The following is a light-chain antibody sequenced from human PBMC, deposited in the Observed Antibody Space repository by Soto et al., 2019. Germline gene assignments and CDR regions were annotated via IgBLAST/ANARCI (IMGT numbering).Light chain of an antibody. J-gene: IGKJ5*01. Sequence: TVLTQSPGTLPLSPGERATPSCTASQSVTNNQLAWFRQKPGQAPRLLMYGASIRATGTPDRFSGSGSGTDFTLTIRRLEPEDFALYYCQQYGNSARITGGQGTRLEIK. CDR1: QSVTNNQ. CDR3: QQYGNSARIT. V-gene: IGKV3-20*01. CDR2: GAS.